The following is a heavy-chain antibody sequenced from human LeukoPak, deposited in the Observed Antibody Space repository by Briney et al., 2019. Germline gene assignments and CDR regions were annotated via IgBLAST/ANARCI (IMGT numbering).Heavy chain of an antibody. J-gene: IGHJ4*02. D-gene: IGHD2-15*01. CDR3: ARELYCSGGSCYSGYYFDY. CDR1: GGSISSGDYY. CDR2: IYYSGST. V-gene: IGHV4-30-4*01. Sequence: SETLSLTCTVSGGSISSGDYYWSWIRQPPGKGLGWIGSIYYSGSTYYNPSLKSRVTISVDTSKNQFSLKLSSVTAADTAVYYCARELYCSGGSCYSGYYFDYWGQGTLVTVSS.